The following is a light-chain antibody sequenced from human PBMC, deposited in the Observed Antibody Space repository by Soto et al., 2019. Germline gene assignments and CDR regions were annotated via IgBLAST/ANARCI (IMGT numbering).Light chain of an antibody. V-gene: IGLV1-44*01. J-gene: IGLJ1*01. Sequence: QSALTQPPSASGTPGQRGTISCSGSSSNIGSNNVNWYQQLPGTAPKLLIYSNIQRPSGVPDRFSGSKSGTSASLAISGLQSEDEADYYCAGWDDSLHVYVFGAGTKLTVL. CDR3: AGWDDSLHVYV. CDR2: SNI. CDR1: SSNIGSNN.